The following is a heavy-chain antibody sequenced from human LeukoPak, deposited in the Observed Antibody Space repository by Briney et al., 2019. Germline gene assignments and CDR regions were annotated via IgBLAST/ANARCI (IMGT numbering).Heavy chain of an antibody. D-gene: IGHD2-15*01. V-gene: IGHV3-9*01. Sequence: GRSLGLSCTAPGFTFDGYAMHWVRQAPGKGLEWVSGITWNSGAIGYADSVKARFTISRDNAKNSLYLQMNSLRAEDTALYYCAKDSCSGGTCYPDYWGQGTLVTVSS. J-gene: IGHJ4*02. CDR1: GFTFDGYA. CDR3: AKDSCSGGTCYPDY. CDR2: ITWNSGAI.